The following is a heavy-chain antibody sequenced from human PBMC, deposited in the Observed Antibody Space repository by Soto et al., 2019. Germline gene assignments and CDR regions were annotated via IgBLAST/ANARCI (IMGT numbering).Heavy chain of an antibody. D-gene: IGHD2-2*02. V-gene: IGHV3-9*01. CDR1: GFTFDDYA. CDR2: INWNSGNI. J-gene: IGHJ4*02. CDR3: TRGPGIKCIRTNCYKYPLDH. Sequence: SLRLSCAASGFTFDDYAMHWVRQAPGKGLEWVSAINWNSGNISYADSVRGRFTISRDNAKNSLYLQMNSLRAEDTAVYYCTRGPGIKCIRTNCYKYPLDHWGQGTPVTVSS.